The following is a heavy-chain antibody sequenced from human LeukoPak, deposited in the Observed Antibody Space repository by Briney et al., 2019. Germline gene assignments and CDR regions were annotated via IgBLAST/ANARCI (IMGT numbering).Heavy chain of an antibody. CDR1: GFTFSSHS. Sequence: PGGSLRLSCEASGFTFSSHSMIWVRQAPGKRLEWVSYIGSSGSPTHYADSVKGRFTISRDNAKNSLYLQMNSLRAEDTAVYYCVNLRYFDYWGQGTQVTVSS. CDR2: IGSSGSPT. V-gene: IGHV3-48*01. CDR3: VNLRYFDY. J-gene: IGHJ4*02.